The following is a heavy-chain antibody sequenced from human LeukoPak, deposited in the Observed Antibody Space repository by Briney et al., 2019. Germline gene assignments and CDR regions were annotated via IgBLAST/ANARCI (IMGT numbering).Heavy chain of an antibody. CDR2: IKQDGSEK. CDR3: ARDLAAWDV. Sequence: SGGSLRLSCAASGFTFSSYWMSWVRQAPGKGLEWVANIKQDGSEKYYVDSVKGRFTISRDNAENTVFLQMNSLRAEDSAVYYCARDLAAWDVWGKGTTVTVSS. CDR1: GFTFSSYW. V-gene: IGHV3-7*01. J-gene: IGHJ6*04.